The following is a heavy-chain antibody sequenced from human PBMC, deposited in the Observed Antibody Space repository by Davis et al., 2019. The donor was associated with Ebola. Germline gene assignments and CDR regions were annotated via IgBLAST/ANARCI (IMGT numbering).Heavy chain of an antibody. CDR2: IYYNAIT. CDR3: ARHGRAAGMSWFDP. Sequence: MPSETLSLTCTVSGVYINSDFFWSWIRQPPGKGLEWIGYIYYNAITIYNPSLKSRVTISVDMSKNQFSLNLISVTAADTAVYYCARHGRAAGMSWFDPWGQGALVTVSS. V-gene: IGHV4-59*08. J-gene: IGHJ5*02. CDR1: GVYINSDFF. D-gene: IGHD6-13*01.